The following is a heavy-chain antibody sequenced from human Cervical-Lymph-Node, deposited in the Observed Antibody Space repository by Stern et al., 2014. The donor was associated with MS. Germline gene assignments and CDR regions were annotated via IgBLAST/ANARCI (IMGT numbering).Heavy chain of an antibody. CDR1: GFTFKNAW. D-gene: IGHD3-22*01. J-gene: IGHJ4*02. Sequence: VQLVQSGGGLVKPGGSLRLSCAASGFTFKNAWMSWVRQAPGKGLEWVCRIKDKSDGGTKEYAAPVKGRFTIARDDSKDTLYLELNSLKTEDTAVYYCTTVRYDRSAKPDFWGQGTLVTVSS. V-gene: IGHV3-15*01. CDR3: TTVRYDRSAKPDF. CDR2: IKDKSDGGTK.